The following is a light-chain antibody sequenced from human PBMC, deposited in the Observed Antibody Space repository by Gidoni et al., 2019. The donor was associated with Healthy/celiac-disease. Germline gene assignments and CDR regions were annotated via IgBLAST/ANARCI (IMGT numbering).Light chain of an antibody. CDR2: AAS. CDR1: QSISSY. Sequence: DIQMTQSPSSLSASVGDRVTITCRASQSISSYLNWYQQKPGKDPKLLIYAASSLQSGVPSRCSGSGSGTDFTLTISSLQPEDFATYYCQQSYSTPQYTFGQGTKLEIK. V-gene: IGKV1-39*01. CDR3: QQSYSTPQYT. J-gene: IGKJ2*01.